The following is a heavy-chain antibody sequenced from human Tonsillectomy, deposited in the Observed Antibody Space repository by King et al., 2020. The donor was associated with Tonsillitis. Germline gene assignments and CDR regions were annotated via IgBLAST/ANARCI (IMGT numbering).Heavy chain of an antibody. CDR1: GFTFSSYA. D-gene: IGHD3-22*01. Sequence: QLVQSGGGVVQPGRSLRLSCAASGFTFSSYAIHWVRQAPVKGLEWVAVISYDGSNKYYADSVKGRFTITRDNSKNTLYPRMNSLRAEDTAVYYCARDQSPGDSTGFLNYWGQGTLVTVSS. CDR3: ARDQSPGDSTGFLNY. J-gene: IGHJ4*02. V-gene: IGHV3-30-3*01. CDR2: ISYDGSNK.